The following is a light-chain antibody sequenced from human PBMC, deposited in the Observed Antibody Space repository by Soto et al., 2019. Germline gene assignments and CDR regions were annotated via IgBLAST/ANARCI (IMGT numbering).Light chain of an antibody. CDR3: KKYKFPPLS. V-gene: IGKV1-27*01. CDR1: QGISNY. CDR2: AAS. Sequence: DIQMTQSPSSLSASVGDRVTITCRASQGISNYLAWYQQEPGKVPKLLIYAASTLQSGVPSRFSDSRSWTDFTLTISSLQPEDVATYDCKKYKFPPLSSGGGTQVPVK. J-gene: IGKJ4*01.